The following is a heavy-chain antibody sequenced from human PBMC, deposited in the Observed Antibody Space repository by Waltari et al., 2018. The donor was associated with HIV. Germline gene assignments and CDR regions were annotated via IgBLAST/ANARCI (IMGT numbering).Heavy chain of an antibody. D-gene: IGHD3-22*01. CDR2: ISFDGSSA. Sequence: QDQLVESGGGVVQPGRSLRLSCAASGFPFSRYAMHWVRQAPGKGLEWVAVISFDGSSAYYADSVKGRVTISKNNPKNTLYLQMKSLITEYTAVYFCARDSLYSDSSGYYFRPFDMWGQGTMVTVSS. V-gene: IGHV3-30-3*01. J-gene: IGHJ3*02. CDR3: ARDSLYSDSSGYYFRPFDM. CDR1: GFPFSRYA.